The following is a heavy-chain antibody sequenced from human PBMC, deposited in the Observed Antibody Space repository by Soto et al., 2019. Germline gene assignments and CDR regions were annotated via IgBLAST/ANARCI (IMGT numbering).Heavy chain of an antibody. Sequence: QLQLQESGPGLVKPSETQSLTCTVSGGSISSSSYYWGWIRQPPGKGLEWIGSIYYSGSTYYNPSLKSRVTISVDTSKNQFSLKLSSVTAADTAVYYCARHSAGPFWSGYYNPYYFDYWGQGTLVTVSS. V-gene: IGHV4-39*01. D-gene: IGHD3-3*01. CDR1: GGSISSSSYY. J-gene: IGHJ4*02. CDR3: ARHSAGPFWSGYYNPYYFDY. CDR2: IYYSGST.